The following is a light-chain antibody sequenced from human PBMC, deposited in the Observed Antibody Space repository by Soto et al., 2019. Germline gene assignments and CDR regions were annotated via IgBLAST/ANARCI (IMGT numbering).Light chain of an antibody. Sequence: QSALTQPASVSGSPGQSITISCTGTSSDVGGYNYVSWYRQHPGKPPQLMIFDVTNRPSGVFNRFSVSKSGNTASLTISGLQAEDEADYYCSSYTSDTTLVVFGGGTKLTVL. CDR2: DVT. V-gene: IGLV2-14*03. CDR1: SSDVGGYNY. J-gene: IGLJ2*01. CDR3: SSYTSDTTLVV.